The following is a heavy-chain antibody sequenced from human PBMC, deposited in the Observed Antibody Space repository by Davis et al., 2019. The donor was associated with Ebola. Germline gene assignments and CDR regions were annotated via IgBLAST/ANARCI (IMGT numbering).Heavy chain of an antibody. CDR1: GYTFTSYG. J-gene: IGHJ4*02. CDR3: ARDSSAFFDY. V-gene: IGHV1-69*13. D-gene: IGHD3-3*01. Sequence: AASVKVSCKASGYTFTSYGISWVRQAPGQGLEWMGGIIPMFDTPNYAQKFQGRVTITADESTSTAYMELSSLRSEDTAVYYCARDSSAFFDYWGQGTLVTVSS. CDR2: IIPMFDTP.